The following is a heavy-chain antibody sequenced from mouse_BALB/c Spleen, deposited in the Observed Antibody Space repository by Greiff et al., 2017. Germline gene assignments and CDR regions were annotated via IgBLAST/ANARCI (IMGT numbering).Heavy chain of an antibody. CDR2: INPNTGGT. J-gene: IGHJ2*01. Sequence: VQLKQSGPELVKPGTSVKISCKTSGYTFTEYTMHWVKQSHGKTLEWIGGINPNTGGTSYNQKFKGKATLTVDKSSSTAYMELRSLTSEDSAIYYCARRITTVVAHFDYWGQGTTLTVSS. D-gene: IGHD1-1*01. V-gene: IGHV1-18*01. CDR3: ARRITTVVAHFDY. CDR1: GYTFTEYT.